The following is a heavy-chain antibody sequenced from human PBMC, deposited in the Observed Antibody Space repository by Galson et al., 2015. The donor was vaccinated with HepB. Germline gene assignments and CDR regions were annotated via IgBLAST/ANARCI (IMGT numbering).Heavy chain of an antibody. J-gene: IGHJ4*02. D-gene: IGHD2-15*01. V-gene: IGHV5-51*01. CDR2: IYPGDSDT. CDR3: ARTPRYCSGGSCYEDVVDY. Sequence: QSGAEVKKPGESLKISCKGSGYSFTSYWIGWVRQMPGKGLEWMGIIYPGDSDTRYSPSFQGQVTISADKSISTAYLQWSSLKASDTAMYYCARTPRYCSGGSCYEDVVDYWGQGTLVTVSS. CDR1: GYSFTSYW.